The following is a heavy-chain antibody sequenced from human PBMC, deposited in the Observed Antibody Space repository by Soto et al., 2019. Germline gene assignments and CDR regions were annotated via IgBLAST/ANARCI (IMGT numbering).Heavy chain of an antibody. CDR3: AKGLGQNWNLDY. J-gene: IGHJ4*02. V-gene: IGHV3-23*01. D-gene: IGHD1-1*01. CDR1: GFTFSSYA. CDR2: ISGSGGTE. Sequence: EVQLLESGGGSVQPGGSLRLSCAASGFTFSSYAMHLVRRPPGMGLEWVSSISGSGGTEYYADSVKGRFSVSRDRLVNTLDLQMNSLRAADTSVYYCAKGLGQNWNLDYWGQGTLFTVSP.